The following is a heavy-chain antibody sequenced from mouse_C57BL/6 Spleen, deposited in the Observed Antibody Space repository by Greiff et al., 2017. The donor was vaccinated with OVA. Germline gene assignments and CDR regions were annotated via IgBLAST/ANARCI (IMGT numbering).Heavy chain of an antibody. V-gene: IGHV5-17*01. CDR3: ARGFITTVVAGDYYAMDY. CDR2: ISSGSSTI. J-gene: IGHJ4*01. D-gene: IGHD1-1*01. CDR1: GFTFSDYG. Sequence: EVQGVESGGGLVKPGGSLKLSCAASGFTFSDYGMHWVRQAPEKGLEWVAYISSGSSTIYYADTVKGRFTISRDNAKNTLFLQMTSLRSEDTAMYYCARGFITTVVAGDYYAMDYWGQGTSVTVSS.